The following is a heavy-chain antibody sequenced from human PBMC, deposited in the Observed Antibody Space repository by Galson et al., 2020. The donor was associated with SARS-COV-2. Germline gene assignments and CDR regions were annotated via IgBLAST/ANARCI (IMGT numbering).Heavy chain of an antibody. V-gene: IGHV4-34*01. J-gene: IGHJ4*02. Sequence: SQTLSLTCAVYGGSFSGYQWTWIRQPPGKGLEWIGQINHSGSTHYNPSLKSRVTISVDTSKNQFSLKLTSVTAADTAVYYCARGAPGYWGQGALVTVSS. CDR1: GGSFSGYQ. CDR3: ARGAPGY. CDR2: INHSGST.